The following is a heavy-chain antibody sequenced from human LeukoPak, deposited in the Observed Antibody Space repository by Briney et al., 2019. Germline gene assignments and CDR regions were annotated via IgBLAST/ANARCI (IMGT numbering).Heavy chain of an antibody. V-gene: IGHV4-34*01. CDR1: GGSFSGYY. J-gene: IGHJ6*02. CDR2: INHSGST. Sequence: SETLSLTCAVYGGSFSGYYWSWIRQPPGKGPEWIGEINHSGSTNYNPSLKSRVTISVDTSKNQFSLKLSSVTAADTAVYYCARHGDLRSYYYGMDVWGQGTTVTVSS. CDR3: ARHGDLRSYYYGMDV. D-gene: IGHD4-17*01.